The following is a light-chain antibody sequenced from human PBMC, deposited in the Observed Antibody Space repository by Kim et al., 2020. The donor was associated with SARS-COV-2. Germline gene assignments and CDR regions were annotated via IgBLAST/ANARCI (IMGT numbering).Light chain of an antibody. J-gene: IGLJ3*02. CDR2: QHT. CDR3: QAWDSSTAV. V-gene: IGLV3-1*01. CDR1: KLGDKY. Sequence: SYELTQPPSVSVSPGQTASITCSGTKLGDKYAYWYQQKPGQSPVLVIYQHTKRPTGISQRFSGYSSGNTATLTISPAQTMDEADYYCQAWDSSTAVFGGGAQLTVL.